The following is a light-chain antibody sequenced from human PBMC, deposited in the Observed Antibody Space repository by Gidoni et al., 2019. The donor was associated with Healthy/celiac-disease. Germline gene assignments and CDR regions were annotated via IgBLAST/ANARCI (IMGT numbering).Light chain of an antibody. CDR1: QSISSW. CDR2: KAS. CDR3: QQYNSYSYT. V-gene: IGKV1-5*03. J-gene: IGKJ2*01. Sequence: DIQMTQSPSTLSASVGDRVTLTCRASQSISSWLAWYQQKPGKAPKLLIYKASSLESGVPSRFSGSGSGTEFTLTISSLQPDDFATYYCQQYNSYSYTFGQGTKL.